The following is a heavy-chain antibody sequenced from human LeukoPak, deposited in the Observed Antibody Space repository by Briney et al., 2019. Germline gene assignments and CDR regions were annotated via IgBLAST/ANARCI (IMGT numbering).Heavy chain of an antibody. D-gene: IGHD3-10*02. J-gene: IGHJ4*02. V-gene: IGHV3-21*01. CDR3: ARVSYVRGVTVYYFDH. CDR2: ISSSRSYI. Sequence: PGGSLILSCAASGFTFSSYSMNWVRQAPGKGLEWVSYISSSRSYIYYADSVKGRFTISRDNAKNSLYLQMNSLRAEDTAIYYCARVSYVRGVTVYYFDHWGQGTLVTVSS. CDR1: GFTFSSYS.